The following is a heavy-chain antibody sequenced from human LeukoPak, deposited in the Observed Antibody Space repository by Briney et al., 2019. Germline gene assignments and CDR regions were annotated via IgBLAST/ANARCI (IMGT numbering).Heavy chain of an antibody. J-gene: IGHJ4*02. CDR3: AKDRAVRFGAFDY. Sequence: GGSLRLSCAASGFTFSSYAMSWVRQAPGKGLEWVSAISGSGGSTYYADSVKGRFSISRDNSKNTLYLQMNSLRAEDTAVYYCAKDRAVRFGAFDYWGQGTLVTVSS. CDR1: GFTFSSYA. D-gene: IGHD3-3*01. CDR2: ISGSGGST. V-gene: IGHV3-23*01.